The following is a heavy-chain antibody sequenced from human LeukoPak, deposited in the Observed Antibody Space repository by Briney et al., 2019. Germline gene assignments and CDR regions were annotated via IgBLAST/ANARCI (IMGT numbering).Heavy chain of an antibody. D-gene: IGHD3-22*01. CDR3: ARDAALLATGAITVTPPKHDAFDI. J-gene: IGHJ3*02. V-gene: IGHV4-4*07. CDR1: GGSISSYY. CDR2: IYTSGST. Sequence: SETLSLTCTVSGGSISSYYWSWIRQPAGKGLEWIGRIYTSGSTNYNPSLKSRVTMSVDTSKNQFSLKLSSVTAADTAVYYCARDAALLATGAITVTPPKHDAFDIWGQGIMVTVSS.